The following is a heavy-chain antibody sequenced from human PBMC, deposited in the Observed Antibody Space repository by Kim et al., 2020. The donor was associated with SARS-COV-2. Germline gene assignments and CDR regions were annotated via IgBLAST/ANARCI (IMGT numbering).Heavy chain of an antibody. Sequence: GIANYAQKFQGRVTITADKSTSTAYMELSSLRSEDTAVYYCARDLSFDYWGQGTLVTVSS. V-gene: IGHV1-69*04. J-gene: IGHJ4*02. CDR3: ARDLSFDY. CDR2: GIA.